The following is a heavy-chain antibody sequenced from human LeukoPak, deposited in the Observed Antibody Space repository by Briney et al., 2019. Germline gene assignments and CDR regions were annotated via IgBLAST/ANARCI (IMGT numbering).Heavy chain of an antibody. V-gene: IGHV4-34*01. CDR2: INHNGST. CDR3: ARGGGYGSGSYRHYYYYYYGMDV. CDR1: VGSFSGYY. D-gene: IGHD3-10*01. Sequence: SETLSLTCAVYVGSFSGYYWSWIRQPPGKGLEWTGEINHNGSTNYNPSLKSRVTISVDTSKNQFSLKLISVTAADTAVYYCARGGGYGSGSYRHYYYYYYGMDVWGQGTTVTVSS. J-gene: IGHJ6*02.